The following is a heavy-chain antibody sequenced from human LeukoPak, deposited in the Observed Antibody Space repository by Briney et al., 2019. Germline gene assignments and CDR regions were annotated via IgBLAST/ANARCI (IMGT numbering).Heavy chain of an antibody. D-gene: IGHD4-17*01. V-gene: IGHV4-59*01. Sequence: SETLSLTCTVSGGSISSYYWSWIRQPPGKGLEWIGYIYYSGSTNYNPSLKSRVTISVDTSKNQFSLKLSSVTAADTAVYCCASYGDSGNYWGQGTLVTVSS. CDR2: IYYSGST. CDR1: GGSISSYY. J-gene: IGHJ4*02. CDR3: ASYGDSGNY.